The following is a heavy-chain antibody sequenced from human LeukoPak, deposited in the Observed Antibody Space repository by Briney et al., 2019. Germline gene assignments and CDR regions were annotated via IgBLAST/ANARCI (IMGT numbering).Heavy chain of an antibody. CDR1: GGSVSSSSYY. CDR3: ARDGSWRLNWFDP. Sequence: SETLSLTCTVSGGSVSSSSYYWGWIRQPPGKGLEWIGSIYYSGSTYYNPSLKSRVSISVDTSKNQFSLKLSSVTAADTAVYYCARDGSWRLNWFDPWGQGTLVTVSS. D-gene: IGHD3-10*01. V-gene: IGHV4-39*07. CDR2: IYYSGST. J-gene: IGHJ5*02.